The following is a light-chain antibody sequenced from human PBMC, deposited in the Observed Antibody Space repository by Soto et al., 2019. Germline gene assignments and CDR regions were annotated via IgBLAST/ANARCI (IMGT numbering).Light chain of an antibody. CDR1: SSNIGINT. CDR2: GNN. J-gene: IGLJ1*01. V-gene: IGLV1-44*01. CDR3: ATWDDSLDVHV. Sequence: QSVLTQPPSASGTPGETIAISCSGGSSNIGINTVNLYEHLPGTAPRLLIYGNNQRPSGVPDRFSGSKSGTSASLAISGLQSEDEGHYYCATWDDSLDVHVFGTGTKVTVL.